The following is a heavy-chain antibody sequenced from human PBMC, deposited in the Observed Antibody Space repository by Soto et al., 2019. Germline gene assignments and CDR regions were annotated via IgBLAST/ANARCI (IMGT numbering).Heavy chain of an antibody. V-gene: IGHV1-69*01. J-gene: IGHJ6*02. CDR3: AIGYCSGGSCYPSLYYYSGMDV. Sequence: GASVKVSCKTSGYTFTSYAISWVGQAPGQGVEGVGGIIPIFGTANYAQKFQRRVTITADESTSTAYMELSSLRSEDTAVYYCAIGYCSGGSCYPSLYYYSGMDVWGQGTTVTVS. D-gene: IGHD2-15*01. CDR1: GYTFTSYA. CDR2: IIPIFGTA.